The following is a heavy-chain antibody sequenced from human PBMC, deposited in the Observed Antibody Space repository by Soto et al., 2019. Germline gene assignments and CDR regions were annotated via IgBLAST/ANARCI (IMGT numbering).Heavy chain of an antibody. V-gene: IGHV3-23*01. CDR3: AKVISVGRVLEWLSPYYYYGMDV. CDR1: GFAFVSYA. J-gene: IGHJ6*02. CDR2: ISGSGGST. Sequence: GGSLRLSCAASGFAFVSYAIILFRHSPFKWLEWVSAISGSGGSTYYADSVKGRFTISRDNSKNTLYLQMNSLRAEDTAVYYCAKVISVGRVLEWLSPYYYYGMDVWGQGTTVTVSS. D-gene: IGHD3-3*01.